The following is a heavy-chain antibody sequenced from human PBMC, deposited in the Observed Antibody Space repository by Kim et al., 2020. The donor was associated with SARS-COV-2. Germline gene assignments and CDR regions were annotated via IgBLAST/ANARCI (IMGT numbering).Heavy chain of an antibody. J-gene: IGHJ4*02. CDR3: ARVPVGASSWYYFDS. D-gene: IGHD6-13*01. CDR1: GINFSDYY. Sequence: GGSLRLSCAASGINFSDYYMSWIRQAPGKGLEWVSYISSSGSYTKYADSLKGRFTISRDNAENSLYLEMNSLSADDTAVYYCARVPVGASSWYYFDSWGQGTLVTVSS. V-gene: IGHV3-11*05. CDR2: ISSSGSYT.